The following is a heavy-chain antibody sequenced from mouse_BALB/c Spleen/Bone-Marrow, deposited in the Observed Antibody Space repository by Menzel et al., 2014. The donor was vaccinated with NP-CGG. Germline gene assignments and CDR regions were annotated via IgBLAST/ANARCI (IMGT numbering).Heavy chain of an antibody. CDR1: GFNIKDTY. V-gene: IGHV14-3*02. Sequence: VHVKQSGAELVKPGASVKLSCTASGFNIKDTYMHWVKQRPEQGLEWIGRIDPANGNTKYDPKFQGKATITADTSSNTAYLQLSSLTSEDTAVYYCARGGYYDYWGQSTTLTGSS. CDR3: ARGGYYDY. J-gene: IGHJ2*01. CDR2: IDPANGNT. D-gene: IGHD2-3*01.